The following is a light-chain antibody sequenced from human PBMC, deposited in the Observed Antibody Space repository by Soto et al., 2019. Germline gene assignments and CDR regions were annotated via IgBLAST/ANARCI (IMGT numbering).Light chain of an antibody. J-gene: IGKJ5*01. CDR1: QSVSSSY. Sequence: EIVLTQSPGTLSLSPGERATLSCRASQSVSSSYLAWYQHKPGQAPRLLIYGAYSRATGIQDRFSGSGSGTDFTLTIRRLEPEDFAVYYCQQYGSSPITFGQGTRLEIK. CDR2: GAY. V-gene: IGKV3-20*01. CDR3: QQYGSSPIT.